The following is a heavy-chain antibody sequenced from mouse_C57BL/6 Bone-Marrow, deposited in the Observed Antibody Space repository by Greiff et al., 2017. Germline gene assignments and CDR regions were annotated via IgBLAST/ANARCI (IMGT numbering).Heavy chain of an antibody. CDR1: GFTFSDYG. D-gene: IGHD2-4*01. J-gene: IGHJ3*01. CDR3: ASPMITRGAWFAY. Sequence: EVKLMESGGGLVKPGGSLKLSCAASGFTFSDYGMHWVRQAPEKGLEWVAYISSGSSTIYYADTVKGRFTISRDNAKHTLFLQMTSLRSEDTAMYYWASPMITRGAWFAYWGQGTLVTVSA. V-gene: IGHV5-17*01. CDR2: ISSGSSTI.